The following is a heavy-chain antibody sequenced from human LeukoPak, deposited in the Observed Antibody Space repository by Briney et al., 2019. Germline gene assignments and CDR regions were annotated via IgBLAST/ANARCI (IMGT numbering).Heavy chain of an antibody. CDR3: AGDRYTSGSFHYYYYMDV. V-gene: IGHV4-4*07. D-gene: IGHD3-10*01. CDR2: IYTSGSN. Sequence: SETLSLTCTVSGGSISSYYWSWIRQPAGKGLEWIGRIYTSGSNNYNPSLKSRVTMSVDTSKNQFSLKLSSVTAADTAVYYCAGDRYTSGSFHYYYYMDVWGKGTTVTISS. J-gene: IGHJ6*03. CDR1: GGSISSYY.